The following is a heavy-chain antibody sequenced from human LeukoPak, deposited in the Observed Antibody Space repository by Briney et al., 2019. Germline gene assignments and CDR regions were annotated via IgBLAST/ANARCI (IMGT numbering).Heavy chain of an antibody. Sequence: PGGSLRLSCAASGFTFSSYGMHWVRQAPGKGLEWVAFIRYDGTNKYYADSVKGRFTISRDNSKNTLYLQMNSLRAEDAAVYYCAKAGSYDILTGYYHDAFDIWGQGTMVTVSS. V-gene: IGHV3-30*02. CDR2: IRYDGTNK. CDR1: GFTFSSYG. CDR3: AKAGSYDILTGYYHDAFDI. J-gene: IGHJ3*02. D-gene: IGHD3-9*01.